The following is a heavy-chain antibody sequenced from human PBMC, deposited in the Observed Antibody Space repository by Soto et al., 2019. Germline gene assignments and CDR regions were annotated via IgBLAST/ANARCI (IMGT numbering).Heavy chain of an antibody. J-gene: IGHJ6*02. CDR1: GFTFSSYG. V-gene: IGHV3-30*18. D-gene: IGHD1-26*01. Sequence: QVQLVESGGGVVQPGRSLRLSCAASGFTFSSYGMHWVRQAPGKGLEWVAVISYDGSNKYYADSVKGRFTISRDNSKNTLYLQMNSLRAEDTAVYYCAKGEVGTLGYCYYGMDVWGQGTTVTVSS. CDR2: ISYDGSNK. CDR3: AKGEVGTLGYCYYGMDV.